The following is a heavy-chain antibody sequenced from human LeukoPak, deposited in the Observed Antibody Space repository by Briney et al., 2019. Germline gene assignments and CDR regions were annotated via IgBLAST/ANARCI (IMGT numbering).Heavy chain of an antibody. CDR1: GFTVSSNY. V-gene: IGHV3-53*01. CDR3: AKDTYYYDSSGYYITPYFDY. Sequence: GGSLRLSCAASGFTVSSNYMSWVRQAPGKGLEWVSVIYSGGSTYYADSVKGRFTISRDNSKNTLYLQMNSLRAEDTAVYYCAKDTYYYDSSGYYITPYFDYWGQGTLVTVSS. D-gene: IGHD3-22*01. J-gene: IGHJ4*02. CDR2: IYSGGST.